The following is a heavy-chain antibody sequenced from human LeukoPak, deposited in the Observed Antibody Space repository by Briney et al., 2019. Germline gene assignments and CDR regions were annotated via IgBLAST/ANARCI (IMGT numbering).Heavy chain of an antibody. CDR2: IYPGDSDT. D-gene: IGHD2-2*01. J-gene: IGHJ5*02. V-gene: IGHV5-51*01. CDR3: ARRFCSSTCWLDP. Sequence: GESLKISCKGSGYSFTSYWIGWVRQMPGKGLEGMGIIYPGDSDTRYSPSFQGQVTISAEKSISTAYLQWSSLKASDTAMYYCARRFCSSTCWLDPWGQGTLVNVSS. CDR1: GYSFTSYW.